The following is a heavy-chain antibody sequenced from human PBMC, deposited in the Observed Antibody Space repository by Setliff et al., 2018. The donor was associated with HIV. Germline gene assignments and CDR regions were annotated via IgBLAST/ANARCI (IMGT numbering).Heavy chain of an antibody. CDR3: ARHGPMRDGYNHGAFDY. CDR2: IFPADSDT. J-gene: IGHJ4*02. CDR1: GYSFTTSW. V-gene: IGHV5-51*01. Sequence: PGESLKISCKASGYSFTTSWIGWVRQMPGKGLGWMGIIFPADSDTTYSPSFQGQVTISADKSISTAYLQWSRLKASDTAMYYCARHGPMRDGYNHGAFDYWGQGTPVTVSA. D-gene: IGHD5-12*01.